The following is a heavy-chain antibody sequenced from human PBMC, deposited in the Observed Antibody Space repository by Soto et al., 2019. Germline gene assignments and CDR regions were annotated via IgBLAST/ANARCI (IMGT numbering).Heavy chain of an antibody. J-gene: IGHJ4*02. V-gene: IGHV3-23*01. CDR2: INSGGRT. D-gene: IGHD4-17*01. Sequence: EVQLLESGGGLVQPGGSLRLSCAASGFTFSSYTMHCVRQSPGKGLEWVSGINSGGRTYYADSVKGRFTISRDDSKNTLYLQIISLRAEDTAVYYCAKDLRPDGVWDFDYWGQGTLVTVSS. CDR1: GFTFSSYT. CDR3: AKDLRPDGVWDFDY.